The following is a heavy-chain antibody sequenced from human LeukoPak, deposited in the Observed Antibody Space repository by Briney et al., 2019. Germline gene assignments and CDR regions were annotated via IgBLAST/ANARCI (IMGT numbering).Heavy chain of an antibody. CDR3: ARGGNYFRFDP. CDR2: ISAYNSNT. V-gene: IGHV1-18*01. CDR1: GYTFTNYT. D-gene: IGHD1-26*01. J-gene: IGHJ5*02. Sequence: ASVKVSCKASGYTFTNYTISWVRQAPGQGLEWMGSISAYNSNTNYAQKLQGRVTMTTDTSTATAYMELRSLRSDDTAVYYCARGGNYFRFDPWGQGTLVTVSS.